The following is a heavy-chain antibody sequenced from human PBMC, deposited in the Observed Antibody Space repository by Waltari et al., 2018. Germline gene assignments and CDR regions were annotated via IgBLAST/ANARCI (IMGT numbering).Heavy chain of an antibody. CDR3: ARDGLGYFDY. CDR1: GGSISSYY. J-gene: IGHJ4*02. V-gene: IGHV4-59*01. CDR2: IYYSGSP. D-gene: IGHD6-19*01. Sequence: QVQLQESGPGLVKPSETLSLTCTVSGGSISSYYWSWIRQPPGKGLEWIGYIYYSGSPNSNPSLKRPGTRSVDTSKNQFSLKLSSVTAADTAVYYCARDGLGYFDYWGQGTLVTVSS.